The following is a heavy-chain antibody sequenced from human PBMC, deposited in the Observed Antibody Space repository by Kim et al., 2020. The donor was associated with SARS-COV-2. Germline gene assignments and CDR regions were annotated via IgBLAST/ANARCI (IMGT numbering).Heavy chain of an antibody. CDR2: ISSSSSYI. CDR3: ARGRGIAARGKGSESIDFDY. D-gene: IGHD6-6*01. Sequence: GGSLRLSCAASGFTFSSYSMNWVRQAPGKGLEWVSSISSSSSYIYYADSVKGRFTISRDNAKNSLYLQMNSLRAEDTAVYYCARGRGIAARGKGSESIDFDYWGQGTLVTVSS. J-gene: IGHJ4*02. CDR1: GFTFSSYS. V-gene: IGHV3-21*01.